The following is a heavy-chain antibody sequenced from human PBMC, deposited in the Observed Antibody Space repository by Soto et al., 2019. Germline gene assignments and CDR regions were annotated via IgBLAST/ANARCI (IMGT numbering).Heavy chain of an antibody. CDR1: GFTFSSYA. V-gene: IGHV3-23*01. Sequence: GGSLRLSCAASGFTFSSYAMSWVRQAPGKGLEWVSAISGSGGSTYYADSVKGRFTISRDNSKNTLYLQMNSLRAEDTAVYYCAKAGTYSIAVAGPNFDYWGQGTLVTVSS. D-gene: IGHD6-19*01. J-gene: IGHJ4*02. CDR2: ISGSGGST. CDR3: AKAGTYSIAVAGPNFDY.